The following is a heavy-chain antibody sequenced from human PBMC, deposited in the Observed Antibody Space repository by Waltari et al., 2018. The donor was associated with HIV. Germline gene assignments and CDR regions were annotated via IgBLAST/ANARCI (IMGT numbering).Heavy chain of an antibody. V-gene: IGHV3-30*01. CDR3: AREVVPYYFDY. J-gene: IGHJ4*02. CDR1: RFTSSSFA. Sequence: QVQLLASGGGVVQPGRSLRLSCADSRFTSSSFAVHWVRQAPGKGLEWVAVISYVGSNKYYADSVRGRFTISRDNSKNTLYLQMNSLRAEDTAVYYCAREVVPYYFDYWGQGTLVTVSS. CDR2: ISYVGSNK. D-gene: IGHD2-15*01.